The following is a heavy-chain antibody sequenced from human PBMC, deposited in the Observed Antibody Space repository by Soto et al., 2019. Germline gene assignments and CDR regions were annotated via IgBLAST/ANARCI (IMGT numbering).Heavy chain of an antibody. Sequence: QVQLQESGPGLVKPSGTLSLTCAVSGGSISSSNWWSWVRQPPGKGLEWIGEIYNSGSTNYNPSLKSRVTISVDKSKNHITLKLSSVTAADTAVYYCARSDHYYDSSGYWFDLWGRGTLVTVSS. V-gene: IGHV4-4*02. CDR3: ARSDHYYDSSGYWFDL. CDR2: IYNSGST. D-gene: IGHD3-22*01. CDR1: GGSISSSNW. J-gene: IGHJ2*01.